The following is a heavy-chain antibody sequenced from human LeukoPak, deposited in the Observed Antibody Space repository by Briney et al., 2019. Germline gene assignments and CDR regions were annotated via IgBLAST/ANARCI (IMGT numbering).Heavy chain of an antibody. CDR3: ARADFWSGYIDY. V-gene: IGHV4-34*01. CDR1: GGSFSGYY. Sequence: SETLSLTCAVYGGSFSGYYRSWIRQPPGKGLEWIGEINHSGSTNYNPSLKSRVTISVDTSKNQFSLKLSSVTAADTAVYYCARADFWSGYIDYWGQGTLVTVSS. CDR2: INHSGST. D-gene: IGHD3-3*01. J-gene: IGHJ4*02.